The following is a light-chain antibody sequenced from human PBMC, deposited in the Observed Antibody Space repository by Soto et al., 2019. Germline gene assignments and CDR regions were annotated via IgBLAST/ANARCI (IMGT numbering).Light chain of an antibody. Sequence: DIQVTQSPSSLSASVGDRVTITCRSSQDISYNLAWYQQKPGEVPKVLIYDASTLQSGVPSRFSGCGSGTDFTLTISSLQPEDVATYYCQNHNSALPTLGHGTKVEI. CDR2: DAS. CDR3: QNHNSALPT. J-gene: IGKJ1*01. CDR1: QDISYN. V-gene: IGKV1-27*01.